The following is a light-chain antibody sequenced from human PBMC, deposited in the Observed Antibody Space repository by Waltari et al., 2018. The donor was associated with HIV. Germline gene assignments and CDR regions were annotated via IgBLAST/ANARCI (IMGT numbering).Light chain of an antibody. CDR1: SSNIGSNY. V-gene: IGLV1-47*01. Sequence: QSVLTQSPSASGTPGQRVTISCSGSSSNIGSNYVYWYPQLPGTAPKLLLYRNNQRPSGVPDRFSGSKSGTSASLAISGLRSEDEAHYYCATWTDSLSGVVFGGGTKLRVL. CDR2: RNN. J-gene: IGLJ2*01. CDR3: ATWTDSLSGVV.